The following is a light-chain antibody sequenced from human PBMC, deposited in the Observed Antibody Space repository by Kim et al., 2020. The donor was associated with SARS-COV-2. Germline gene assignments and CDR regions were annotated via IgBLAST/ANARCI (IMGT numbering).Light chain of an antibody. J-gene: IGLJ2*01. Sequence: SALTQPASVSGSPGQSITISCTGTSSLVGDYNYVSWYQQHPDQAPKLIIYDVSYRPSGVSTHFSGSKSGNTASLTISGLQAADEADYYCTSYTGADTVLFGGGTKLTVL. CDR2: DVS. CDR1: SSLVGDYNY. CDR3: TSYTGADTVL. V-gene: IGLV2-14*03.